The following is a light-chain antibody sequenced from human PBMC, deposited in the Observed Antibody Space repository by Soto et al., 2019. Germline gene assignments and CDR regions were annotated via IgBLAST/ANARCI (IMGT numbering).Light chain of an antibody. CDR3: CSYAGSSTVV. CDR1: SSDVGSYNL. V-gene: IGLV2-23*02. J-gene: IGLJ2*01. Sequence: QSALTQPASVSGSPGQSITISCTGTSSDVGSYNLVSWYQQHPGKAPKLMIYEVSKRPSGVSNRFSGSTSGNTASLTISWLQAEDEADYYCCSYAGSSTVVFGGWTKVTVL. CDR2: EVS.